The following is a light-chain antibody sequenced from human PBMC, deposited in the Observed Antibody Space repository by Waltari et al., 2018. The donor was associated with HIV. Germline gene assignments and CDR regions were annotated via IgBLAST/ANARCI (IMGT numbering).Light chain of an antibody. CDR1: ALAKQY. CDR2: KDS. Sequence: SYELTQPPSVSVSPGQTARNTCSGDALAKQYDAWYQQKPGEAPVVEIDKDSDRPPGMPERLSVSSSGTTVTLTISGVQTEDEADYYCQAVDMSREVFVGWTKLTVL. J-gene: IGLJ2*01. V-gene: IGLV3-25*03. CDR3: QAVDMSREV.